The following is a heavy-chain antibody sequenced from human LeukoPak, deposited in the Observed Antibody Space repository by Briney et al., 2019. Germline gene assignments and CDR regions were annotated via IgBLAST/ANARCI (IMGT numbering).Heavy chain of an antibody. D-gene: IGHD6-19*01. CDR2: IRYDGSNK. CDR1: GFTFSSYG. J-gene: IGHJ4*02. V-gene: IGHV3-30*02. Sequence: GGSLRLSCAASGFTFSSYGMHWVRQAPGKGLEWVAFIRYDGSNKYYADSVKGRFTISRDNSKNMVYLQMNNLRAEDTAVYYCARTREQWQVLDYWGQGTLVTVSS. CDR3: ARTREQWQVLDY.